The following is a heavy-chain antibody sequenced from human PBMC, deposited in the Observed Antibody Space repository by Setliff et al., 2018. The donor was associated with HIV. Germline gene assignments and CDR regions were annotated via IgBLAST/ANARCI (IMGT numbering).Heavy chain of an antibody. CDR2: SRSISEGYTT. CDR3: SKEKFTFTVVRGVIDS. V-gene: IGHV3-72*01. D-gene: IGHD3-10*01. Sequence: PGGSLRLSCAASGLIFSDHYMDWVRQAPGKGLEWVGRSRSISEGYTTHYAASVKGRFSISRDKSKNTLYLQMNSLRAEDTAFYYCSKEKFTFTVVRGVIDSWGQGTLVTVSS. J-gene: IGHJ4*02. CDR1: GLIFSDHY.